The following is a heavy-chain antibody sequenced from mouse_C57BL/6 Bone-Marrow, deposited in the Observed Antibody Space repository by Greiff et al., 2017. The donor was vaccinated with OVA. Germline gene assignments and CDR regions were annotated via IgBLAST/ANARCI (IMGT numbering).Heavy chain of an antibody. CDR1: GYTFNSYW. V-gene: IGHV1-64*01. J-gene: IGHJ3*01. CDR2: IHPNSGST. D-gene: IGHD2-1*01. CDR3: ARGIYYSKWAFAY. Sequence: VQLQQPGAELVKPGASVKLSCKASGYTFNSYWMHWVKQRPGQGLEWIGMIHPNSGSTNYNEKFKSKATLTVDKSSSTAYMQLSSLTSEDSSVYYCARGIYYSKWAFAYWGQGTLVTVSA.